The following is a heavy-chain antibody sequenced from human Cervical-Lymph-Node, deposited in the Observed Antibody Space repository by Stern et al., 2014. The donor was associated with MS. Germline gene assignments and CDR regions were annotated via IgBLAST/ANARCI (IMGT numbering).Heavy chain of an antibody. Sequence: VQLVESGGGVVQPGRSLRLSCAASGFTFSSYGMHWVRQAPGKGLEWVAVISSDGSNKYYADSVKGRFTISRDNSKNTLYLQMNSLRAEDTAVYYCAKVRGDIVVVPAAWYYYYGMDVWGQGTTVTVSS. CDR2: ISSDGSNK. V-gene: IGHV3-30*18. D-gene: IGHD2-2*01. J-gene: IGHJ6*02. CDR3: AKVRGDIVVVPAAWYYYYGMDV. CDR1: GFTFSSYG.